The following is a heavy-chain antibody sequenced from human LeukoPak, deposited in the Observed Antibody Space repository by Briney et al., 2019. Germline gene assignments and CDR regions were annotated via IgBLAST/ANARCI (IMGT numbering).Heavy chain of an antibody. D-gene: IGHD5-12*01. CDR2: IKQDGSDK. J-gene: IGHJ6*04. V-gene: IGHV3-7*01. CDR1: GFTFTTYW. Sequence: GGSLRLSCAASGFTFTTYWMTWVPQAPGKGLEWVANIKQDGSDKYYVDSVKGRFTISRDNAKNTLYLQMNSLRAEDTAVYYCARGHIGMDVWGKGTTVTVSS. CDR3: ARGHIGMDV.